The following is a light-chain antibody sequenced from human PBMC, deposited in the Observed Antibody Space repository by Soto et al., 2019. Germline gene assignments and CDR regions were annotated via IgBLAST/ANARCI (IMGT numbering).Light chain of an antibody. CDR3: SSYTSSSTLYV. CDR1: SSDVGGYNY. J-gene: IGLJ1*01. Sequence: QSALAQPASVSGSPGQSITISCTGTSSDVGGYNYVSWYQQHPGNAPKLMMYEVRNRPSGVSNRFSGSKSGNTASLTISGLQAEDEADYYCSSYTSSSTLYVFGTGTKVT. V-gene: IGLV2-14*01. CDR2: EVR.